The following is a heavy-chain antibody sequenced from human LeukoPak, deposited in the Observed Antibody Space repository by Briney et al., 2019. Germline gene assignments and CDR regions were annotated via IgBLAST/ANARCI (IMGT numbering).Heavy chain of an antibody. CDR1: GGSISSSTYS. Sequence: SETLSLTCTVSGGSISSSTYSWGWIRQPPGKGLEWIGSIYYSGSTYYNPSLKSRVTISVDTSKNQLSLRLTSVTAADTAVYYCARVMIRGVMGRWFDPWGLGALVTVSS. V-gene: IGHV4-39*07. CDR3: ARVMIRGVMGRWFDP. CDR2: IYYSGST. J-gene: IGHJ5*02. D-gene: IGHD3-10*01.